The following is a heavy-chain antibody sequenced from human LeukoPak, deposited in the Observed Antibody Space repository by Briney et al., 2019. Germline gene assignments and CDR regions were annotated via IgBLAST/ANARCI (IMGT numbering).Heavy chain of an antibody. CDR3: ARVRTPMVRGDNWFDP. CDR1: GFIFSSYW. J-gene: IGHJ5*02. CDR2: INRDGSST. V-gene: IGHV3-74*01. Sequence: GGSLRLCYAACGFIFSSYWMHWVRQARGKGLVWVSRINRDGSSTSYADSVKGRCTISRDNAKTTLYLQMNSLRAEDTAVYYCARVRTPMVRGDNWFDPWGQGTLVTVSS. D-gene: IGHD3-10*01.